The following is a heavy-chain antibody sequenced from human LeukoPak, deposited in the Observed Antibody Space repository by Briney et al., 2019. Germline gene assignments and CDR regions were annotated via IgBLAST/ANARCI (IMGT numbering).Heavy chain of an antibody. D-gene: IGHD2-2*01. J-gene: IGHJ6*03. CDR3: ARDYQPLLFYMDV. Sequence: PGGSLRLSCAASGFTFSNYDMGWVRQAPGKGLEWVSAISASGGSTYYADSVKGRFTISRDNAKNSLYLQMNSLRADDTAVYYCARDYQPLLFYMDVWGKGTTVTVSS. V-gene: IGHV3-23*01. CDR1: GFTFSNYD. CDR2: ISASGGST.